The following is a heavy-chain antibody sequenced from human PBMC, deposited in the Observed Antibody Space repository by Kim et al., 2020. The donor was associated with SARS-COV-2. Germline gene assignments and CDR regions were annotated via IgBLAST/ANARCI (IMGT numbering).Heavy chain of an antibody. V-gene: IGHV2-5*02. CDR2: IYWDDNK. J-gene: IGHJ4*02. CDR3: AHIQAAGWYRYYFDN. CDR1: GFSLNSSGVG. D-gene: IGHD6-13*01. Sequence: SGPTLVNPTQTLTLTCTFSGFSLNSSGVGVGWIRQPPGKALEWLAVIYWDDNKFYSPSLKSRLTIIKDTSKNQVVLRMTNLDPVDTATYYCAHIQAAGWYRYYFDNWGQGTLVTVSS.